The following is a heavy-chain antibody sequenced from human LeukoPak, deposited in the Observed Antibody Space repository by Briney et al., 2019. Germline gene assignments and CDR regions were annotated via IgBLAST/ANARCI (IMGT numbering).Heavy chain of an antibody. CDR2: IFPADSDT. CDR1: GYSSSNYW. V-gene: IGHV5-51*01. Sequence: GESLKISCKGSGYSSSNYWIAWVRRMPGKGLEWMGIIFPADSDTRYSPSLQGQVTISVDESINTAYLQWSSLKASDSAMYYCARPPGVGATSFDYWGQGTLVTVSS. D-gene: IGHD1-26*01. J-gene: IGHJ4*02. CDR3: ARPPGVGATSFDY.